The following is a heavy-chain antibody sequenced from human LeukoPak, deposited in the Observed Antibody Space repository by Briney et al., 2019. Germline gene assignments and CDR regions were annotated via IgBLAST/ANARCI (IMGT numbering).Heavy chain of an antibody. CDR2: INRDGTET. J-gene: IGHJ5*02. CDR3: ARSRWPEDL. CDR1: GFTFTGFF. Sequence: PGGSLRLSCAASGFTFTGFFMSWLRQAPGKGLEWVANINRDGTETYYMGSVKGRFTISIDNAKNSVYLQMNSLRTEDTAIYYCARSRWPEDLWGRGTLVTVSS. V-gene: IGHV3-7*01. D-gene: IGHD4-23*01.